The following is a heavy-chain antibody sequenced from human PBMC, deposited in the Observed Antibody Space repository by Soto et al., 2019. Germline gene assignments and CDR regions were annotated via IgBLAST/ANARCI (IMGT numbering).Heavy chain of an antibody. Sequence: GASVKVSCKASGGTFSSYAISWVRQAPGQGLEWMGGIIPIFGTANYAQKFQGRVTITADESTSTAYMELSSLRSEDTAVYYCARDSTFAHSSIAAPTPHTAFDIWGQGTMVTVSS. CDR1: GGTFSSYA. D-gene: IGHD6-6*01. CDR2: IIPIFGTA. V-gene: IGHV1-69*13. CDR3: ARDSTFAHSSIAAPTPHTAFDI. J-gene: IGHJ3*02.